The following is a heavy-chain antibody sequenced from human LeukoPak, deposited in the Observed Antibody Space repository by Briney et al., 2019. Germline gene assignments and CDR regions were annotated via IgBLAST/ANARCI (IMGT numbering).Heavy chain of an antibody. Sequence: GGSLRLSCAASGITFSSNAMSWVRQAPGKGLEWVSAVSGSGGSADYADSVRGRFTISRDNSKNTLYLQMTSLRAEDTAVYYCAKAGHWLAGSRLDWGQGTLVTVSS. J-gene: IGHJ4*02. V-gene: IGHV3-23*01. D-gene: IGHD6-19*01. CDR3: AKAGHWLAGSRLD. CDR2: VSGSGGSA. CDR1: GITFSSNA.